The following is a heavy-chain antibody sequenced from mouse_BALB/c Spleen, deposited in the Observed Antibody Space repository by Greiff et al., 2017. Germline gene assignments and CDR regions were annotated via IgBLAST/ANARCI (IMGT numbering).Heavy chain of an antibody. V-gene: IGHV5-6-5*01. CDR2: ISSGGST. D-gene: IGHD2-10*02. CDR3: ARGKYGNPFAMDY. CDR1: GFTFSSYA. Sequence: DVQLVESGGGLVKPGGSLKLSCAASGFTFSSYAMSWVRQTPEKRLEWVASISSGGSTYYPDSVKGRFTISRDNARNILYLQMSSLRSEDTAMYYCARGKYGNPFAMDYLGQGTSVTVSS. J-gene: IGHJ4*01.